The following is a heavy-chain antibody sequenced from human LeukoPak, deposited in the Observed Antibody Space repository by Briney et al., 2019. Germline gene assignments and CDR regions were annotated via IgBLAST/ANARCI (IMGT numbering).Heavy chain of an antibody. V-gene: IGHV1-2*02. J-gene: IGHJ5*02. CDR3: ATILKRYFDWFQVNWFDP. D-gene: IGHD3-9*01. CDR2: INPHSGGT. CDR1: GYTFTGYY. Sequence: ASVKVSCKASGYTFTGYYMHWVRQAPGQGLEWMGWINPHSGGTSYAQKFHGRVTMTRDTSISTAYMELSSLRSEDTAVYYCATILKRYFDWFQVNWFDPWGQGTLVTISS.